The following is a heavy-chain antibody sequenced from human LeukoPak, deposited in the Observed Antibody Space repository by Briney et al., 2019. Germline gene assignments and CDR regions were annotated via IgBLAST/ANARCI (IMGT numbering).Heavy chain of an antibody. D-gene: IGHD2-2*02. Sequence: GESLKISCKGSGYNFTSHWIGWVRQMSGKGLGWLGIIYPSDSDTKYSPSFQGQVTISVDKSNSTAYLQWSSLKASDTAMYYCATLGGYCISTNCYTSWIYFDYWGPGTLVTVSS. J-gene: IGHJ4*02. CDR1: GYNFTSHW. CDR3: ATLGGYCISTNCYTSWIYFDY. CDR2: IYPSDSDT. V-gene: IGHV5-51*01.